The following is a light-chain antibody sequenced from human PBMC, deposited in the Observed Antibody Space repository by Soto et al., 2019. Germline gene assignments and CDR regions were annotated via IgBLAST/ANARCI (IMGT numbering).Light chain of an antibody. J-gene: IGLJ1*01. Sequence: QSALTQPASVSGSPGQSITISCTGTNSDVESYNLVSWFLQHPGEAPKLIVYEGTKRPSGVSNRFSGSKSGNPASLTISGLQAEDEANYYCCSYAGTATVFGTGTKLTVL. V-gene: IGLV2-23*03. CDR3: CSYAGTATV. CDR1: NSDVESYNL. CDR2: EGT.